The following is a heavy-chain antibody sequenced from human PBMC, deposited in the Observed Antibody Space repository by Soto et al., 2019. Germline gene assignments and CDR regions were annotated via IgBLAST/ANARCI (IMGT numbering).Heavy chain of an antibody. D-gene: IGHD3-3*01. Sequence: PSQTLSLTCAISGDSVSSNSAGWNWIRQSPSRGLEWLGRTYYRSKWYNDYAVSVKSRITINPDTSKNQFSLQLNSVTPEDTAVYYCASSRFLEWPATLDNWFDPWGQGTLVTVSS. CDR1: GDSVSSNSAG. CDR3: ASSRFLEWPATLDNWFDP. J-gene: IGHJ5*02. CDR2: TYYRSKWYN. V-gene: IGHV6-1*01.